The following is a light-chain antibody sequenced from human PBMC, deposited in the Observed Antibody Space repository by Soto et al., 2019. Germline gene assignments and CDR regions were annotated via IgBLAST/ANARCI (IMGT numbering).Light chain of an antibody. CDR3: QYYGSSPT. CDR1: QSVSSGN. J-gene: IGKJ4*01. Sequence: EIVLTQSPGTLSLSPGERAALSCRASQSVSSGNLAWYQQKPGQALRLLIFGATGSATGIPDMFSGSESGTDFTLTISSLEPEDFAVYYCQYYGSSPTFGGGTKVEIK. V-gene: IGKV3-20*01. CDR2: GAT.